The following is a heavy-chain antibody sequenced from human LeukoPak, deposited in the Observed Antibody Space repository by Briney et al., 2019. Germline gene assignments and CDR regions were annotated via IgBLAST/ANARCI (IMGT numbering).Heavy chain of an antibody. CDR3: ARPPGIAAAWFDP. J-gene: IGHJ5*02. CDR2: IDYSGST. D-gene: IGHD6-13*01. CDR1: GGSFSSSSYN. V-gene: IGHV4-39*02. Sequence: SETLSLTCTVSGGSFSSSSYNWAWIRQPPGKGLEWIGSIDYSGSTYYNPSLKSRVSISVDTSKDHFSLKPSSVTAADTAVYYCARPPGIAAAWFDPWGQGTLVTVSS.